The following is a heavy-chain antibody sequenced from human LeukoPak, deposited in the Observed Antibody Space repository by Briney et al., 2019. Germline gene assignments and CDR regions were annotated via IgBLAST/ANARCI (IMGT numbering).Heavy chain of an antibody. CDR1: GGSFSGYY. CDR2: INHSGST. V-gene: IGHV4-34*01. Sequence: SETLSLTCAVYGGSFSGYYWSWIRQPPGKGLEWIGEINHSGSTNYNPSLKSRATISVDTSKNQFSLKLSSVTAADTAVYYCAAGLDWLLRGNFDYWGQGTLVTVSS. CDR3: AAGLDWLLRGNFDY. D-gene: IGHD3-9*01. J-gene: IGHJ4*02.